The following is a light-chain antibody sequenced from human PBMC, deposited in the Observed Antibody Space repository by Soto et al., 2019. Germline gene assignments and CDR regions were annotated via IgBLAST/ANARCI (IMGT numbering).Light chain of an antibody. Sequence: QSALTQPASVSGSPGQSITISCTGTSSDVGGYNYVSWYQQHPGKAPKLMIYYVSHRPSGVSNRFSGSKSGNPASLTISGLQAEDEADYYCSSYTSINSYVFGTGTKVTVL. CDR1: SSDVGGYNY. J-gene: IGLJ1*01. CDR3: SSYTSINSYV. CDR2: YVS. V-gene: IGLV2-14*03.